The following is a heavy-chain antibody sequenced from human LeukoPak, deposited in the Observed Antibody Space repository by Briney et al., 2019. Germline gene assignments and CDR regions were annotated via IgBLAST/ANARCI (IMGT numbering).Heavy chain of an antibody. Sequence: SETLSLTCTVSGGSISSGDYYWSWIRQPPGKGLEWIGYIYYSGSTYYNPSLKSRVTISVDTSKNQFSLKLNSVTAADTAVYYCARAPGRNNWFDPWGQGTLVTVSS. CDR3: ARAPGRNNWFDP. CDR2: IYYSGST. V-gene: IGHV4-30-4*08. CDR1: GGSISSGDYY. J-gene: IGHJ5*02.